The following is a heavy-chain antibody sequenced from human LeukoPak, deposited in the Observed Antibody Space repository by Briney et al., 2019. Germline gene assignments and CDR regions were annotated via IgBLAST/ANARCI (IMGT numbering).Heavy chain of an antibody. Sequence: GSLRLSCAASGFTFSSFTMTWVRQAPGKGLEWVSTIGGSGASTYYAGSVKGRFTISRDNSKNTLSLQMNSLRAEDSAIYYCAKNYYGSGTMGGYWGQGTLVTVSS. CDR2: IGGSGAST. CDR1: GFTFSSFT. J-gene: IGHJ4*02. D-gene: IGHD3-10*01. V-gene: IGHV3-23*01. CDR3: AKNYYGSGTMGGY.